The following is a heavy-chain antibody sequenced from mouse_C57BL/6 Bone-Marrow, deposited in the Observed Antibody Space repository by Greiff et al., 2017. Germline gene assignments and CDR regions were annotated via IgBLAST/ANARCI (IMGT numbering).Heavy chain of an antibody. V-gene: IGHV1-42*01. D-gene: IGHD1-1*01. CDR3: AREGSSLDY. CDR2: INPSTGGT. J-gene: IGHJ2*01. CDR1: GYSFTGYY. Sequence: EVKLMESGPELVKPGASVKISCKASGYSFTGYYMNWVKQSPEKSLEWIGEINPSTGGTTYNQKFKAKATLTVDKSSSTAYMQLKSLTSEDSAVYYCAREGSSLDYWGQGTTLTVSS.